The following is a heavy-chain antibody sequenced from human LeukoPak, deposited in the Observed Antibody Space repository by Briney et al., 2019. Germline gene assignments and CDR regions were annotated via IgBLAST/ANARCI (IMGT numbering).Heavy chain of an antibody. Sequence: GSLRLSCAASGFTFSNYAMSWVRQAPGKGLEWVSGISGSGGSTYYADSVKGRFTISRDNSKNTLYLQMNSLRAEDTAVYYCASFSGSSPDYYFDYWGQGTLVTVSS. D-gene: IGHD1-26*01. CDR1: GFTFSNYA. J-gene: IGHJ4*02. CDR3: ASFSGSSPDYYFDY. V-gene: IGHV3-23*01. CDR2: ISGSGGST.